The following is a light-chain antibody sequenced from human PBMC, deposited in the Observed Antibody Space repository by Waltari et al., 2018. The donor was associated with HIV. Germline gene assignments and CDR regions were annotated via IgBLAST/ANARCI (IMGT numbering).Light chain of an antibody. J-gene: IGLJ3*02. CDR3: LLSYSGTRV. V-gene: IGLV7-46*01. CDR2: DTN. Sequence: QAVVTQEPSLTVSPGGTVTLTCGSSTGAVTSGHYPSWFQQKPGHAPRTLIYDTNTKHSWTPARFSGSLLGGKAALTLSGAQPEDEAEYYCLLSYSGTRVFGGGTKLTVL. CDR1: TGAVTSGHY.